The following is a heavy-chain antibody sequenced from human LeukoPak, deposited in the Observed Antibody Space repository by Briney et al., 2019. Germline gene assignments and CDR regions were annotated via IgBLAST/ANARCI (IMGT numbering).Heavy chain of an antibody. J-gene: IGHJ5*02. CDR1: GGSISSGDYY. Sequence: SQTLSLTCTVSGGSISSGDYYWSWIRQPPGKGLEWIGYIYYSGSTYYNPSLKSRVTISVDTSKNQFSLKLSSVTAADTAVYYCAGSPRSYTVGWFDPWGQGTLVTVSS. V-gene: IGHV4-30-4*01. CDR2: IYYSGST. CDR3: AGSPRSYTVGWFDP. D-gene: IGHD2-2*02.